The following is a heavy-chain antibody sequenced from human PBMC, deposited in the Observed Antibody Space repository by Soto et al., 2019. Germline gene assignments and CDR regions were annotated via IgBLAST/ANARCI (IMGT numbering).Heavy chain of an antibody. CDR2: IYYSGST. J-gene: IGHJ3*02. V-gene: IGHV4-30-4*01. CDR3: ARVFNYDYVWGSYRYKGGDAFDI. Sequence: SETLSLTCTVSGGSISSGDYYWSWIRQPPGKGLEWIGYIYYSGSTYYNPSLKSRVTISVDTSKNQFSLKLSSVAAADTAVYYCARVFNYDYVWGSYRYKGGDAFDIWGQGTMVTVSS. CDR1: GGSISSGDYY. D-gene: IGHD3-16*02.